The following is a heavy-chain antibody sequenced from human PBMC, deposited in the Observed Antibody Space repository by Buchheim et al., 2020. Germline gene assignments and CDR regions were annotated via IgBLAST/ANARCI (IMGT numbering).Heavy chain of an antibody. CDR2: INHSGST. CDR3: ARAGVGRDGYNKEPYYFDY. Sequence: QVQLQQWGAGLLKPSETLSLTCAVYGGSFSGYYWSWIRQPPGKGLEWIGEINHSGSTNYNPPLKSRVTISVDTSKNQFSLKLSSVTAADTAVYYCARAGVGRDGYNKEPYYFDYWGQGTL. CDR1: GGSFSGYY. D-gene: IGHD5-24*01. J-gene: IGHJ4*02. V-gene: IGHV4-34*01.